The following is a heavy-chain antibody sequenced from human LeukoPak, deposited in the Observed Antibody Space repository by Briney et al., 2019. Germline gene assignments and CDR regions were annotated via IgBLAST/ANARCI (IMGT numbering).Heavy chain of an antibody. CDR2: IKQDGSEK. CDR1: GFTFSSYW. J-gene: IGHJ5*02. CDR3: ARASYTVTTKGFDP. V-gene: IGHV3-7*01. D-gene: IGHD4-11*01. Sequence: GGSLRLSCAASGFTFSSYWMSWVRQAPGKGLEWVANIKQDGSEKYHVDSVKGRFTISRDNAKNSLYLQMNSLRAEDTAVYYCARASYTVTTKGFDPWGQGTLVTVSS.